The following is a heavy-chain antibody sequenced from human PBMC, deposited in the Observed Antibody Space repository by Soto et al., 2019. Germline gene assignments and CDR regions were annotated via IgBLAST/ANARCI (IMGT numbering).Heavy chain of an antibody. V-gene: IGHV5-10-1*01. CDR1: GYSFTSYW. CDR3: ARPAPSWSGYTDAFDI. D-gene: IGHD3-3*01. Sequence: PGESLKISCKGSGYSFTSYWISWARQMPGKGLEWMGRIDPSDSYTNYSPSFQGHVTISADKSISTAYLQWSSLKASDTAMYYCARPAPSWSGYTDAFDIWGQGTMVTVSS. CDR2: IDPSDSYT. J-gene: IGHJ3*02.